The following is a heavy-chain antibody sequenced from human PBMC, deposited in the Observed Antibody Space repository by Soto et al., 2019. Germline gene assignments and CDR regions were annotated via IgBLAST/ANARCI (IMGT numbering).Heavy chain of an antibody. Sequence: SETLSLTCTVSGGSISSYYWSWIRQPPGKGLEWIGDIYYSGSTNYNPSLKSRVTISVDTSKNQFSLKLSSVTAADTAVYYCARRRYSGYDYWGQGTLVTVSS. V-gene: IGHV4-59*08. CDR3: ARRRYSGYDY. CDR1: GGSISSYY. J-gene: IGHJ4*02. CDR2: IYYSGST. D-gene: IGHD5-12*01.